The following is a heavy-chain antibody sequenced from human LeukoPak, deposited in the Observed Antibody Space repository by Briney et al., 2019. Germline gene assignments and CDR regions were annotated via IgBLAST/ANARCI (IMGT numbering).Heavy chain of an antibody. D-gene: IGHD6-13*01. CDR1: RLIVSSNY. CDR3: ARGYSGYSSSWTPFAGED. V-gene: IGHV3-66*01. CDR2: IYSGGKT. J-gene: IGHJ4*02. Sequence: GGSLRLSCAASRLIVSSNYMAWVRQAPGKGLEWVSVIYSGGKTYHADSVKGRFTISRDNSKNTLYLQMNSLRAEDTAVYYCARGYSGYSSSWTPFAGEDWGQGTLVTVSS.